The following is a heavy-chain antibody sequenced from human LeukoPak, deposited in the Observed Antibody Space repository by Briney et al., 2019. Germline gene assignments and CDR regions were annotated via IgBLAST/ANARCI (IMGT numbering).Heavy chain of an antibody. Sequence: MASETLSLTCTVSGGSISSSSYYWGWIRQPPGKGLEWIGSIYYSGSTYYNPSLKSRLTISVDTSKNQFSLKRSSVTAADTAVYYCARAYSSGWFDYWGQGTLVTVSS. J-gene: IGHJ4*02. V-gene: IGHV4-39*01. CDR1: GGSISSSSYY. CDR3: ARAYSSGWFDY. D-gene: IGHD6-19*01. CDR2: IYYSGST.